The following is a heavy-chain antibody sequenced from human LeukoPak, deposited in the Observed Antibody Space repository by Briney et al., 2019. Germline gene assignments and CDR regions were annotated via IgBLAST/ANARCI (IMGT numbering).Heavy chain of an antibody. D-gene: IGHD3-10*01. CDR2: IYSGGST. J-gene: IGHJ3*02. Sequence: GGSLRLSCAASGFTVSSNYMSWVRQAPGKGLEWVSVIYSGGSTYYADSVKGRFTISRDNSKNTLYLQMNSLRAEDTAVYYCARDLGGYYYGSGSSSGAFDIWGQGTMVTVSS. CDR1: GFTVSSNY. CDR3: ARDLGGYYYGSGSSSGAFDI. V-gene: IGHV3-53*01.